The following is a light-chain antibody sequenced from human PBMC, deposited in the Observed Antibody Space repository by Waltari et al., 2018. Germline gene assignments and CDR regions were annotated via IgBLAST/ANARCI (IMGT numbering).Light chain of an antibody. CDR3: SSFTSSSSYV. CDR2: DVS. V-gene: IGLV2-14*01. J-gene: IGLJ1*01. Sequence: QSALTQPASVSGSPGPSTTISCTGTSSDVGGYNDVSWDKQHPGKATKLMIYDVSKRPSVVSNRFSGSKSGNTASLTISGLQAEDEADYYCSSFTSSSSYVFGTGTKVTVL. CDR1: SSDVGGYND.